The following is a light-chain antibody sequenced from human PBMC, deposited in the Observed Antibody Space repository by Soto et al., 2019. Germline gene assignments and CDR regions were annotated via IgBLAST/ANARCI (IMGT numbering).Light chain of an antibody. V-gene: IGKV1-39*01. CDR3: QQSSSNLIT. Sequence: DIQMTQSPSSLSASVGDRVTITCRASQSISSYLNWYQQKPGKAPKLLIYAASNLQSGVPSRFSGSGSGTDFTLTISSLQPEDFAIYYCQQSSSNLITFGQGTRLEI. CDR1: QSISSY. J-gene: IGKJ5*01. CDR2: AAS.